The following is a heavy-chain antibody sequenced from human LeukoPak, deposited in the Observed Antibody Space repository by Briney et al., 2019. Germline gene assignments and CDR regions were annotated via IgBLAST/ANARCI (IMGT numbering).Heavy chain of an antibody. CDR2: ISGSGGST. V-gene: IGHV3-23*01. D-gene: IGHD3-22*01. Sequence: PGGSLRLSCAASGFTFSSYAMSWVRQAPGKGLEWVSAISGSGGSTYYADSVKGRFTISRDNSKNTLYLQMNSLRAEDTVVYYCAKDRGGDSSGYYRGIFDYWGQGTLVTVSS. J-gene: IGHJ4*02. CDR1: GFTFSSYA. CDR3: AKDRGGDSSGYYRGIFDY.